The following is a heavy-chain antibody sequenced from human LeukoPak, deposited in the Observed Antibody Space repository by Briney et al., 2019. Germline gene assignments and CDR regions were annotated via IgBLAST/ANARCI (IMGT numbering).Heavy chain of an antibody. J-gene: IGHJ4*01. CDR1: GFTIDSFY. CDR2: IDEAGKDR. D-gene: IGHD2-15*01. V-gene: IGHV3-7*01. CDR3: ARASPGVVFNYFDY. Sequence: GGSLRLSCVASGFTIDSFYMSWVRQAPGKGLEWVANIDEAGKDRYYADSVKGRFTISRDNTKNSVFLDMTTLRVEDTATYFCARASPGVVFNYFDYWGQGALVPVSS.